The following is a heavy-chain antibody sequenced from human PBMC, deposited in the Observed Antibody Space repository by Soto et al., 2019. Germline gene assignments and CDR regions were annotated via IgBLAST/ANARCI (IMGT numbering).Heavy chain of an antibody. V-gene: IGHV3-21*04. D-gene: IGHD3-10*01. Sequence: GSLRLSCAASGFTFSSYSMNWVRQAPGKGLEWVSSISSSSSNTYYADSVKGRFTISRDNSKNTLYLQMNSLRAEDTAVYYCAKDQGLLWFGESDYWGQGTLVTVSS. CDR1: GFTFSSYS. J-gene: IGHJ4*02. CDR3: AKDQGLLWFGESDY. CDR2: ISSSSSNT.